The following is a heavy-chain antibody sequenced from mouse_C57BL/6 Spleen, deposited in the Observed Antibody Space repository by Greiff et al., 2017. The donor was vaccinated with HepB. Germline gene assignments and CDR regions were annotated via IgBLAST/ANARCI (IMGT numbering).Heavy chain of an antibody. D-gene: IGHD1-1*01. CDR2: IYPRSGNT. CDR1: GYTFTSYG. J-gene: IGHJ4*01. CDR3: ARWITTEAMDY. Sequence: QVQLQESGAELARPGASVKLSCKASGYTFTSYGISWVKQRTGQGLEWIGEIYPRSGNTYYNEKFKGKATLTADKSSSTAYMELSILTSEDSAVYFWARWITTEAMDYWGQGTSVTVSS. V-gene: IGHV1-81*01.